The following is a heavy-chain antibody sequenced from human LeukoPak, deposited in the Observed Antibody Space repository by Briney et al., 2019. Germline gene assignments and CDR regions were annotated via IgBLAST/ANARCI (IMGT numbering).Heavy chain of an antibody. CDR1: GGSISSSSYY. D-gene: IGHD5-18*01. CDR2: IYYSGST. J-gene: IGHJ5*02. Sequence: PSETLSLTCTVSGGSISSSSYYWGWIRQPPGKGLEWIGSIYYSGSTYYNPSLKSRVTISVDTSKNQFSLKLSSVTAADTAVYYCARGYAYSYGYTSSPNWFDPWGQGTLVTVSS. V-gene: IGHV4-39*07. CDR3: ARGYAYSYGYTSSPNWFDP.